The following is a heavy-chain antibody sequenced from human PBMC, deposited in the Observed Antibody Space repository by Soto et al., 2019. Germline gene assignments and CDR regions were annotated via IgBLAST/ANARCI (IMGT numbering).Heavy chain of an antibody. V-gene: IGHV3-30*18. J-gene: IGHJ4*02. CDR3: ANTVTTNHYFVY. CDR2: ISYDGSNR. D-gene: IGHD4-4*01. Sequence: QVPLVESGGGVVQPGRSLRLSCAASGFTFSRYVMHWVRQAPGKGLEWVAVISYDGSNRYYADSVKGRFTISRDNSKNTLYLQMNSLRAEDTAVYYCANTVTTNHYFVYWGQGTLVTVSS. CDR1: GFTFSRYV.